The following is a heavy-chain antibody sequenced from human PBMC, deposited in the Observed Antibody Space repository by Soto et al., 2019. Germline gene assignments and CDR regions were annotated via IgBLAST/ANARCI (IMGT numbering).Heavy chain of an antibody. CDR3: AKGLELFYYYYGMEV. D-gene: IGHD1-7*01. CDR2: ISYDGSNK. V-gene: IGHV3-30*18. J-gene: IGHJ6*02. Sequence: PGGSLRLSCAASGFTFSSYWMSWVRQAPGKGLEWVAVISYDGSNKYYADSVKGRFTISRDNSKNTLYLQMNSLRAEDTAVYYCAKGLELFYYYYGMEVWGQGTTVTVSS. CDR1: GFTFSSYW.